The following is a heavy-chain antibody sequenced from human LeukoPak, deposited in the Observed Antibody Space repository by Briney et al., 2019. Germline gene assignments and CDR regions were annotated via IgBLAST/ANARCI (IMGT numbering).Heavy chain of an antibody. CDR3: ARVKGSNWFDP. CDR2: IYNSEST. J-gene: IGHJ5*02. D-gene: IGHD6-6*01. Sequence: PSETLSLTCTVSGVSISIYYWSWIRQPPGKGLEWIGYIYNSESTYYNPSLKSRVTISLDTSKNQFSLRLNSVTAADTAVYYCARVKGSNWFDPWGQGTLVTVSS. V-gene: IGHV4-59*01. CDR1: GVSISIYY.